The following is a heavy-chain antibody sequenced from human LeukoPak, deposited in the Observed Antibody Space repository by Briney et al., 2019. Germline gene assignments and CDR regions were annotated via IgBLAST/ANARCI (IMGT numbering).Heavy chain of an antibody. CDR1: GFTFSSYG. J-gene: IGHJ4*02. CDR2: ISYDGSNK. V-gene: IGHV3-30*18. Sequence: GGSLRLSCAASGFTFSSYGMHWVRQAPGKGLEWVAVISYDGSNKYYADSVKGRFTISRDNSKNTLYLQMNSLRAEDTAVYYCAKEGPDYGDYADYFDYWGQGTLVTVSS. D-gene: IGHD4-17*01. CDR3: AKEGPDYGDYADYFDY.